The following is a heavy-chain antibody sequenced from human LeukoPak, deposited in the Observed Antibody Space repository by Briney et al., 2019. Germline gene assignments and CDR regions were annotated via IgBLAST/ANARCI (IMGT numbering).Heavy chain of an antibody. D-gene: IGHD6-13*01. J-gene: IGHJ4*02. CDR3: AKEEGSSWTYYFDY. CDR2: ISGSGGST. Sequence: SGGCLRLSCAASGFTFSSYAMSWVRQAPGKGLEWVSAISGSGGSTYYADSVKGRFTISRDNSKNTLYLQMNSLRAEDTAVYYCAKEEGSSWTYYFDYWGQGTLVTVSS. CDR1: GFTFSSYA. V-gene: IGHV3-23*01.